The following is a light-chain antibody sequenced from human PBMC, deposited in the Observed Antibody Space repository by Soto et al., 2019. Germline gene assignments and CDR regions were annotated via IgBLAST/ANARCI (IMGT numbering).Light chain of an antibody. V-gene: IGKV1-9*01. CDR1: QAFSNY. CDR2: SAS. J-gene: IGKJ4*01. Sequence: DIQLTQSPSFLSASVGDTVTITCRASQAFSNYLAWYQQKPGKAPDLLIYSASTLRSGNPSRFSGSGSETEFTLTIRALQPEYFATYFCQQLSRYPLTFGGGTKVEI. CDR3: QQLSRYPLT.